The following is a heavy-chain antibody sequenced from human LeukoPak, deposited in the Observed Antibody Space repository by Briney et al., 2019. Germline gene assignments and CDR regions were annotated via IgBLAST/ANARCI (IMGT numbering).Heavy chain of an antibody. CDR3: ASRTSATSTDY. V-gene: IGHV4-4*07. D-gene: IGHD2-2*01. CDR1: GGSITTYY. Sequence: SETLSLTCTVSGGSITTYYWSWTRQPAGKGLEWIGRIYTSGSTNYNPSLKSRVTMSVDTSKNQFSLKLSSVTAADTAVYYCASRTSATSTDYWGQGTLVTVSS. CDR2: IYTSGST. J-gene: IGHJ4*02.